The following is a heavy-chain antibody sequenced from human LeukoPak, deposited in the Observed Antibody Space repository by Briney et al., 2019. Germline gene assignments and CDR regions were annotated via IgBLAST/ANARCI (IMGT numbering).Heavy chain of an antibody. V-gene: IGHV3-43D*03. Sequence: GGSLRLSCAASGFTFDDYAMHWVRQAPGKGLEWVSLISWDGGSTYYADSVKGRFTISRDNSKNSLYLQMNSLRAEDTALYYCAKDSGSNYPEYYFDYWGQGTPVTVSS. D-gene: IGHD1-26*01. CDR2: ISWDGGST. J-gene: IGHJ4*02. CDR3: AKDSGSNYPEYYFDY. CDR1: GFTFDDYA.